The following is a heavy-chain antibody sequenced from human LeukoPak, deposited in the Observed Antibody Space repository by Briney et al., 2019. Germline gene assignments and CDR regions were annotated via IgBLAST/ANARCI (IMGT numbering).Heavy chain of an antibody. V-gene: IGHV1-69*02. J-gene: IGHJ4*02. CDR2: IIPIVDIP. CDR1: GGTFSDYT. D-gene: IGHD5-18*01. CDR3: ASLPVDTSMVSDY. Sequence: SVKVSCKASGGTFSDYTTNWVRQAPGQGLEWMGRIIPIVDIPNYAQKFQGRVTITADKSTSTAYMELSSLRSEDTAVYYCASLPVDTSMVSDYWGQGTLVTVSS.